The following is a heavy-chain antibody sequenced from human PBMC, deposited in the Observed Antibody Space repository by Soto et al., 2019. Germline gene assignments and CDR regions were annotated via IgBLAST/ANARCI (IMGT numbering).Heavy chain of an antibody. V-gene: IGHV4-39*01. J-gene: IGHJ5*02. D-gene: IGHD3-10*01. CDR3: ASSSVWFGELLHNWFDP. Sequence: SETLSLTCTVSGGSISSSNYYWGWIRQPPGKGLEWIGSMYYSGSAYYNPSLKSRVTISVDTSKNQFSLKLSSVTAADTAVYYCASSSVWFGELLHNWFDPWGQGTLVTVSS. CDR1: GGSISSSNYY. CDR2: MYYSGSA.